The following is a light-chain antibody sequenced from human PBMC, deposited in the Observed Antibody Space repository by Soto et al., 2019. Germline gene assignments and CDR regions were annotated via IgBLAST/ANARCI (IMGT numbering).Light chain of an antibody. Sequence: QSALTQPASVSGSPGQSIAISCTGTSGDVGGYDYVSWYQQPPDKAPKLIIYEVTNRPSWVPARFSGSKSGNTASLTISGLQAEDEADYYCSSYTSTSRYVFGAGTKVTVL. V-gene: IGLV2-14*03. J-gene: IGLJ1*01. CDR1: SGDVGGYDY. CDR3: SSYTSTSRYV. CDR2: EVT.